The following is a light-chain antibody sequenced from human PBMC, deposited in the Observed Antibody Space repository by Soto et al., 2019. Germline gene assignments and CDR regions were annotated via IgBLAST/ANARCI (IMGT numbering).Light chain of an antibody. CDR1: SSDVGGYNF. Sequence: QSALTQSPSASGSPGQSVTISCTGTSSDVGGYNFVSWYQQHPGKAPKLMIYEVSKRPSGVPDRFSGSKSGNTASLTISGLQAEDEADYYCSSYTSSITYVVFGGGTKLTVL. J-gene: IGLJ2*01. CDR2: EVS. CDR3: SSYTSSITYVV. V-gene: IGLV2-8*01.